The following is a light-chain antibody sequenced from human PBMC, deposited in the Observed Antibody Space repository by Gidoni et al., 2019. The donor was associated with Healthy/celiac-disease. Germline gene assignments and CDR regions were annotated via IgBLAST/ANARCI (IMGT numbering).Light chain of an antibody. CDR3: QQYDNLPLT. V-gene: IGKV1-33*01. J-gene: IGKJ3*01. CDR1: QDISNY. Sequence: IQMTQSPSSLSASVGDRVTITCQASQDISNYLHWYQQKPGKAPKLLIYDASNLETRVPSWFSGSGSGTDFTFTISSLQPEDIATYYCQQYDNLPLTFGPGTKVDI. CDR2: DAS.